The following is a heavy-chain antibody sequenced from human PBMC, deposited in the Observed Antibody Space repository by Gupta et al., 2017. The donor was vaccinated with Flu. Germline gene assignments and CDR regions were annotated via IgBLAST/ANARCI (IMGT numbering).Heavy chain of an antibody. CDR2: ISETGDRT. D-gene: IGHD1-26*01. CDR1: GFMFSSYA. J-gene: IGHJ4*02. CDR3: AKDPPPNANSGTHGAYFDY. Sequence: EVQVLESGGNLVQPGESLRLSCAASGFMFSSYAMNWVRQAPGKGLEWVSTISETGDRTFYTDSVKGRFTISRDNSKNTLYLQMNSLRAEDTALYFCAKDPPPNANSGTHGAYFDYWGQGILVTVSS. V-gene: IGHV3-23*01.